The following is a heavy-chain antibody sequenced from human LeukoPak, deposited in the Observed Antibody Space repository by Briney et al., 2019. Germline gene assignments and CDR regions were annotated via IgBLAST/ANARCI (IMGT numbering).Heavy chain of an antibody. Sequence: SETLSLTCAVSGYSISSGYYWGWIRQPPGKGLEWIGSIYHSGSTYYNPSLKSRVTISVDTSKNQFSLKLSSVTAGDTAVYYCARDPSEYSSSSITFDYWGQGTLVTVSS. J-gene: IGHJ4*02. D-gene: IGHD6-6*01. CDR3: ARDPSEYSSSSITFDY. V-gene: IGHV4-38-2*02. CDR1: GYSISSGYY. CDR2: IYHSGST.